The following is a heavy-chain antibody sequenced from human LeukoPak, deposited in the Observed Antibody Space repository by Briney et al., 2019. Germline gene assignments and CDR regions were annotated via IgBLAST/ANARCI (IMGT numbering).Heavy chain of an antibody. V-gene: IGHV3-30*03. D-gene: IGHD2-21*02. CDR2: ISSDGSNE. CDR1: GFTFSGYG. Sequence: GRSLRLSCAASGFTFSGYGMHWVRQAPGKGLEWVAVISSDGSNEFYADSVKGRFTISRDNSNNTVYVQMNSLRAEDTAVYYCAFCGGDCYTFVDYWGQGTLVTVSS. J-gene: IGHJ4*02. CDR3: AFCGGDCYTFVDY.